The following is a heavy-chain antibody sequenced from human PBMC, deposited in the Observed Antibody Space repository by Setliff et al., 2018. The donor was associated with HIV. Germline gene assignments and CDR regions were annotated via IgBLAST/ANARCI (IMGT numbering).Heavy chain of an antibody. V-gene: IGHV4-39*01. CDR1: GGSFSSSSYY. J-gene: IGHJ4*02. CDR3: ARAPLEYSGYDYLRYFDY. D-gene: IGHD5-12*01. CDR2: INYSGNT. Sequence: SETLSLTCSVSGGSFSSSSYYWGWIRQPPGKGLEWTGSINYSGNTYYSPSLKTRVTISVDRSKNQFSLKLSSVTAADTAVYYCARAPLEYSGYDYLRYFDYWGQGTLVTVSS.